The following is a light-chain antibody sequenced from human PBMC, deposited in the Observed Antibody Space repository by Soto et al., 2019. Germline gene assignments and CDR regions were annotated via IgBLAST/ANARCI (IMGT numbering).Light chain of an antibody. V-gene: IGLV2-23*02. J-gene: IGLJ2*01. CDR3: CSYAGDDTMI. Sequence: QSVLTQPASVSGSPGQSITISCTGTSSNIGSYNLVSWFQHHPGEAPKLMIYEVSRRPSGVSNRFSGSKSADTASLTISGLQPEDAADYYCCSYAGDDTMIFGGGTKLTVL. CDR2: EVS. CDR1: SSNIGSYNL.